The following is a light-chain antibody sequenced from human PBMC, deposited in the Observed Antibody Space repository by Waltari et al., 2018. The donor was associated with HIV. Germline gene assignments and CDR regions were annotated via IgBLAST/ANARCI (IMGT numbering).Light chain of an antibody. V-gene: IGKV4-1*01. J-gene: IGKJ3*01. CDR3: QQYYSTPNT. CDR1: QSVLHSSNNKNY. CDR2: WAS. Sequence: IVMTQSPDSLAVSLCARATINCKSSQSVLHSSNNKNYLAWYQQKPGQPPKLLIYWASTRESGVPDRFSGSGSGTDFTLTISSLQAEDVAVYYCQQYYSTPNTFGPGTKVDIK.